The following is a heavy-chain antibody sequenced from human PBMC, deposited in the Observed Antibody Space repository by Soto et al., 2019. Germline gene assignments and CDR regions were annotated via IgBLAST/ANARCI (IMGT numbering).Heavy chain of an antibody. CDR3: ARDTPYGSGNPFFDD. V-gene: IGHV1-18*01. Sequence: ASVKVSCKASGYTFTSYGISWVRQAPGQGLEWMGWISAYNGNTNYAQKLQGRVTMTTDTSTSTAYMELRSLRSDDTAVYYCARDTPYGSGNPFFDDWGQGTLVTVSS. CDR2: ISAYNGNT. CDR1: GYTFTSYG. J-gene: IGHJ4*02. D-gene: IGHD3-10*01.